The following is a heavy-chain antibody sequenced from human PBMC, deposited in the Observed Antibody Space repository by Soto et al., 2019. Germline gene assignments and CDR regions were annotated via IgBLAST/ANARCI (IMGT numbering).Heavy chain of an antibody. CDR2: IIPIFGTA. J-gene: IGHJ5*02. CDR3: ARVEGRFYDSSGYYENWFDP. Sequence: SVKVSCKASGGTFSSYAISWVRQAPGQGLEWMGGIIPIFGTANYAQKFQGRVTITADESTSTAYMELSSLRSEDTAVYYCARVEGRFYDSSGYYENWFDPWGQGTLVTVS. CDR1: GGTFSSYA. D-gene: IGHD3-22*01. V-gene: IGHV1-69*13.